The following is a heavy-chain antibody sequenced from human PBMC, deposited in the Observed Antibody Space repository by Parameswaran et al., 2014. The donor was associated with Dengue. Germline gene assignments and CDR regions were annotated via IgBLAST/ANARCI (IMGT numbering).Heavy chain of an antibody. J-gene: IGHJ4*02. D-gene: IGHD3-9*01. CDR2: INPNSGGT. Sequence: WVRQAPGQGLEWMGWINPNSGGTNYAQKFQGWVTMTRDTSISTAYMELSRLRSDDTAVYYCARTSSYYDILTGYYPFDYWGQGTLVTVSS. CDR3: ARTSSYYDILTGYYPFDY. V-gene: IGHV1-2*04.